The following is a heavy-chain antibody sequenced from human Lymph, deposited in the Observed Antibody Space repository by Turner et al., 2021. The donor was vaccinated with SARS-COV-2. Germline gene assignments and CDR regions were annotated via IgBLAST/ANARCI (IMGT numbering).Heavy chain of an antibody. Sequence: QVQLVESGGGVVQPGRSLRLSCAASGFTFSSYGMHWVRQAPGKGLEWVAVIWYDGSNKYYADSVKGRFTISRDNSKNTLYLQMSSLRAEDTAVYYCAREESSNGMDVWGQGTTVTVSS. V-gene: IGHV3-33*01. CDR2: IWYDGSNK. J-gene: IGHJ6*02. CDR3: AREESSNGMDV. D-gene: IGHD6-13*01. CDR1: GFTFSSYG.